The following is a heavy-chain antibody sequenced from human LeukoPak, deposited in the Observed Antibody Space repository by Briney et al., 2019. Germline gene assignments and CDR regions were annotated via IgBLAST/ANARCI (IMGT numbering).Heavy chain of an antibody. CDR3: ARDDSTYYYDSSGPDY. J-gene: IGHJ4*02. V-gene: IGHV3-33*08. CDR1: GFTFSTYA. D-gene: IGHD3-22*01. CDR2: IWYDGSNK. Sequence: GGSLRLSCAASGFTFSTYAMHWVRQAPGKGLEWVAVIWYDGSNKYYADSVKGRFTISRDNSKNTLYLQMNSLRAEDTAVYYCARDDSTYYYDSSGPDYWGQGTLVTVSS.